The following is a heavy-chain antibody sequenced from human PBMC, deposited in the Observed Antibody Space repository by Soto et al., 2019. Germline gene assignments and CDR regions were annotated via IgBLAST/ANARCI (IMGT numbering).Heavy chain of an antibody. D-gene: IGHD5-18*01. CDR2: IYYSGSA. Sequence: QVQLQESGPGLVKPSETLSLTCTVSGCSISFYYLSCIRQPPGKGLEWIWHIYYSGSANYNPSISSRFTISVDTSKNQFSLKLSSVTAADKAVDSCATYDVETAMDHWGQGTLVTVSS. CDR3: ATYDVETAMDH. V-gene: IGHV4-59*08. J-gene: IGHJ1*01. CDR1: GCSISFYY.